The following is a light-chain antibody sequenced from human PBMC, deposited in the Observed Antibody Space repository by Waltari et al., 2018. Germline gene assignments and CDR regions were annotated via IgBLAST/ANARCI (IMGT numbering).Light chain of an antibody. CDR3: QACDSTFGVV. Sequence: QSVLTQPPSVSGAPGQSVHISCTGSDSNIGAGYDVHWYQQLPGIAPRLIIFDNTQRASGVPDRFSGTKFGTSASLAINGLRAEDEADYYCQACDSTFGVVFGGGTKLTVL. V-gene: IGLV1-40*01. CDR2: DNT. CDR1: DSNIGAGYD. J-gene: IGLJ2*01.